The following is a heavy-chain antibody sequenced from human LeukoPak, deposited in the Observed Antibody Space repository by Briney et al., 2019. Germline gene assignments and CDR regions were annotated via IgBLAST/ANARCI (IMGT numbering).Heavy chain of an antibody. CDR1: GFTFSSYA. CDR2: LSGSGDST. V-gene: IGHV3-23*01. D-gene: IGHD2-2*02. J-gene: IGHJ3*02. Sequence: PGGSLRLSCAASGFTFSSYAMSWVRQAPGKGLEWVSTLSGSGDSTYYADSVKGRFTVSRDNSKSTLYLQMNSLRAEDTAVYYCAKGYCSSTSCYRFASDIWGRGTMVIVSS. CDR3: AKGYCSSTSCYRFASDI.